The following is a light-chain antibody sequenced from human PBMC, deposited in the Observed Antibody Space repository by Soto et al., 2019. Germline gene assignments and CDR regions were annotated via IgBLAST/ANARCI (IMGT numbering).Light chain of an antibody. V-gene: IGLV3-1*01. J-gene: IGLJ2*01. CDR1: KLGDKY. CDR2: EDR. CDR3: QAWDSSTPVV. Sequence: SYELTQPPSVSVSPGQTASITCSGDKLGDKYSCWYQQKPGQSPVLVIYEDRKRPSGIPERFSGSKSGNTATLTISGTQAMDEADYYCQAWDSSTPVVFGGGTQLTVL.